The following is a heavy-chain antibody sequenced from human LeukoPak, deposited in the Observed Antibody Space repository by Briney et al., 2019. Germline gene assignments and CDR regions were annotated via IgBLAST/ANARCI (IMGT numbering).Heavy chain of an antibody. V-gene: IGHV3-74*01. CDR2: INTDGSST. CDR1: GFTFSSYW. D-gene: IGHD3-16*02. Sequence: PGGSLRLSCAASGFTFSSYWMHWVRQAPGKGLVWVSRINTDGSSTSYADSVKGRFTISRDNAKNTLYLQMNSLRAEDTAVYYCAKDNKIVGELSLWVDYWGQGTLVTVSS. CDR3: AKDNKIVGELSLWVDY. J-gene: IGHJ4*02.